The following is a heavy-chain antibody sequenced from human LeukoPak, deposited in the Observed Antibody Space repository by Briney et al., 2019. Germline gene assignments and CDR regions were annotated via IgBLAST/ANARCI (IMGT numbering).Heavy chain of an antibody. V-gene: IGHV3-30-3*01. CDR1: GFTFSTYA. CDR3: ARDGKLHGDYFADY. D-gene: IGHD4-17*01. Sequence: PGRSLRLSCAASGFTFSTYAMHCVRQAPGKGLEWVAVISYDGSNKYYADSVKGRFTISRDNSKNTLYLQMDSLRPEDTAVYFCARDGKLHGDYFADYWGQGTLVTVSS. CDR2: ISYDGSNK. J-gene: IGHJ4*02.